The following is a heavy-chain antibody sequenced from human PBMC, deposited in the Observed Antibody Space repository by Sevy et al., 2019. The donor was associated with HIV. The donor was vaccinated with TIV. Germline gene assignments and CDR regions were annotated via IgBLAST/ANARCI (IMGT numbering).Heavy chain of an antibody. Sequence: ASVKVSCKASGGTFSSYAISWVRQAPGQGLEWMGGIIPIFGTANYAQKFQGRVTITADESTSTAYMELRSLRSEATAVYYCARERTYYYDSSGYQGGPRFDYWGQGTLVTVSS. CDR1: GGTFSSYA. CDR3: ARERTYYYDSSGYQGGPRFDY. J-gene: IGHJ4*02. D-gene: IGHD3-22*01. CDR2: IIPIFGTA. V-gene: IGHV1-69*13.